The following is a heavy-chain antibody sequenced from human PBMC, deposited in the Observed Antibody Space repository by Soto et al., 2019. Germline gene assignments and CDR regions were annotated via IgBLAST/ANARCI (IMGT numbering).Heavy chain of an antibody. Sequence: QVRLVESGGGVVQPGGSLRLSCVASGFTFSDFDMHCVRQGPGKGLEWLAVISEDAETDFHADSVKGRFTVSRDNFKETLYLQMNSLTTDDSGVYFCAKAPFRRPYYFYGMDVWGQGTTVIVSS. D-gene: IGHD3-10*01. CDR3: AKAPFRRPYYFYGMDV. V-gene: IGHV3-30*18. CDR1: GFTFSDFD. CDR2: ISEDAETD. J-gene: IGHJ6*02.